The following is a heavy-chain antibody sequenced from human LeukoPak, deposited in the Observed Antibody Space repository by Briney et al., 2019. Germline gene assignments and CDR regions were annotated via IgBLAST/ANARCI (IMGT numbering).Heavy chain of an antibody. J-gene: IGHJ6*02. Sequence: ASVKVSCKASGYNFISYYMHWVRQAPGQGPEWMGIINPSGGSTSYAQKFQDRVTMTRDTSTSTVYMELSSLKSEDTAVYYCAREDVVLVDAVRYQYYGMDVWSQGTTVTVSS. V-gene: IGHV1-46*01. CDR1: GYNFISYY. D-gene: IGHD2-8*01. CDR3: AREDVVLVDAVRYQYYGMDV. CDR2: INPSGGST.